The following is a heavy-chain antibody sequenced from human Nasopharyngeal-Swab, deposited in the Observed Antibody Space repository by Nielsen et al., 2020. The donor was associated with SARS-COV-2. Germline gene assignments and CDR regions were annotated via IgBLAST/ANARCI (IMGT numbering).Heavy chain of an antibody. Sequence: SETLSLTCAVYGGSFSGYYWSWIRQPPGKGLEWIGEINHSGSTNYNPSLRSRVTISVDTSKNQFSLKLSSVTAADTAVYYCARSGLYYDFWSCYYPFDYWGQGTLVTVSS. CDR2: INHSGST. D-gene: IGHD3-3*01. CDR3: ARSGLYYDFWSCYYPFDY. V-gene: IGHV4-34*01. J-gene: IGHJ4*02. CDR1: GGSFSGYY.